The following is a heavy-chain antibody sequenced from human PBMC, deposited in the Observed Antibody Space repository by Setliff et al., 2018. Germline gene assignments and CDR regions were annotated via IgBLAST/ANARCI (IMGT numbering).Heavy chain of an antibody. CDR3: ARASRFGTAIYKGDYYMDV. Sequence: ASVKVSCKASGYTFTNYAMTWMRQAPGQGLEYMGWINTNTGNLIYAQGFTGRFVFSLDTSVSTAYLQISSLKSEDTAVYYCARASRFGTAIYKGDYYMDVWGNGTTVTVSS. V-gene: IGHV7-4-1*02. CDR1: GYTFTNYA. D-gene: IGHD2-21*02. CDR2: INTNTGNL. J-gene: IGHJ6*03.